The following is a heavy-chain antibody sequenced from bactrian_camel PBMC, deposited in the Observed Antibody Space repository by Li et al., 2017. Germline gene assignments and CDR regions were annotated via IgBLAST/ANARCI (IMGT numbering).Heavy chain of an antibody. V-gene: IGHV3S55*01. CDR1: GDTIGRYC. CDR3: AAGPRNWGCATWSPGLRAPATDGGYIGV. J-gene: IGHJ4*01. CDR2: IDSDGST. D-gene: IGHD8*01. Sequence: HVQLVESGGGSVQVGGSLRLSCVASGDTIGRYCMGWFRQIPDKEREAVAAIDSDGSTSYADSVKGRFTISKDNAKNTLYLQMNALKPDGTAMYYCAAGPRNWGCATWSPGLRAPATDGGYIGVWGRGTQVTVS.